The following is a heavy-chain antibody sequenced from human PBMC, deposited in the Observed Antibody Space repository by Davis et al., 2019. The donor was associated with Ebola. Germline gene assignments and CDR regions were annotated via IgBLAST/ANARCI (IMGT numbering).Heavy chain of an antibody. CDR2: ISYSGRT. V-gene: IGHV4-59*08. Sequence: SETLSLTCNVSGGSISSYQWIWIRQPPGKGLELIGYISYSGRTDYNPSLESRVTISMDTSKNQFSLKLTSVTAADTAMYYCARLHNWNGLDYWGQGTLVTVSS. CDR3: ARLHNWNGLDY. D-gene: IGHD1-20*01. J-gene: IGHJ4*02. CDR1: GGSISSYQ.